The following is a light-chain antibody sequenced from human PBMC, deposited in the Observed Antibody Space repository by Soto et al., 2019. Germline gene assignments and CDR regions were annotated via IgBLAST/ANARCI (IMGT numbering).Light chain of an antibody. Sequence: EIVMTQSPATLSLSPGERATLSCRASQSVSSSYLSWYQQKPGQAPRLLIYGASTRATGIPARFSGSGSGTDFTLTISRLQPEDFAVYYCQQDYNLPLTFGGGTKVEIK. CDR1: QSVSSSY. J-gene: IGKJ4*01. CDR3: QQDYNLPLT. CDR2: GAS. V-gene: IGKV3D-7*01.